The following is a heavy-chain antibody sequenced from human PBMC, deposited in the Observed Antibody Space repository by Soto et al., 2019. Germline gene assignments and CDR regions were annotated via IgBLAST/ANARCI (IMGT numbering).Heavy chain of an antibody. CDR1: GGSFRGYY. CDR2: INHSGST. CDR3: ARGTRYFDWLTPRGQWFDP. Sequence: QVQLQQWGAGLLKPSETLSLTCAVYGGSFRGYYWSWIRQPPGKGLEWIGEINHSGSTNYNPSLKSRVTISVDTSKNQFSLKLSSVTAADTAVYYCARGTRYFDWLTPRGQWFDPWGQGTLVTVSS. V-gene: IGHV4-34*01. D-gene: IGHD3-9*01. J-gene: IGHJ5*02.